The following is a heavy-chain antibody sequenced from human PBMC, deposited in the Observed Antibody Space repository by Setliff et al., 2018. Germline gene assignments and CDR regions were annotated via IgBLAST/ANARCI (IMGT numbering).Heavy chain of an antibody. V-gene: IGHV4-61*09. J-gene: IGHJ5*02. CDR2: THTSGRT. CDR3: ARRVAIFGVVLLNWFDP. Sequence: SETLSLTCTVSGGAISSGGYYWTWIWQPAGKGLEWIGHTHTSGRTNYNPSLKSRVTISVDTSKNQFSLNLSSVTAEDMAVYYCARRVAIFGVVLLNWFDPWGQGTLVTVSS. D-gene: IGHD3-3*01. CDR1: GGAISSGGYY.